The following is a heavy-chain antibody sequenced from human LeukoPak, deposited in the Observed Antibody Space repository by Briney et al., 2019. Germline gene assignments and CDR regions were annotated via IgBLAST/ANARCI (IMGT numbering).Heavy chain of an antibody. V-gene: IGHV4-59*01. CDR1: GGAISSDY. Sequence: SETLSLTCTASGGAISSDYWSWIRQPPGKGLEWIGYIHYSGSTHYNPSLKSRVTISVDTSKNQVSLKLRSVTAADTAVYYCARTTEGCAGGPGYSYYYYMDVWGKGTTVTISS. CDR3: ARTTEGCAGGPGYSYYYYMDV. J-gene: IGHJ6*03. CDR2: IHYSGST. D-gene: IGHD4-11*01.